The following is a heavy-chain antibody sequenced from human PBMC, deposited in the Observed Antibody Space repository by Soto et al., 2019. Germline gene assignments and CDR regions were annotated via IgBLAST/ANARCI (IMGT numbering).Heavy chain of an antibody. CDR1: GFTFSSYA. CDR2: ISGSGGST. D-gene: IGHD2-2*01. J-gene: IGHJ4*02. CDR3: AKARSVVPAATYFDY. Sequence: GSLRLSCAASGFTFSSYAMSWVRQAPGKGLEWVSAISGSGGSTYYADSVKGRFTISRDNSKNTLYLQMNSLRAEDTAVYYCAKARSVVPAATYFDYWGQGTLVTVSS. V-gene: IGHV3-23*01.